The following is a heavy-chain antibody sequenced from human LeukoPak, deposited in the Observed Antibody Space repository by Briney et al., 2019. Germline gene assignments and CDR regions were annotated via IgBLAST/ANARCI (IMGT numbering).Heavy chain of an antibody. CDR2: IRSKANSYAT. Sequence: GGSLRLSCAASGFTFSGPAMHWVRQASGKGLEWVGRIRSKANSYATAYAASVKGRFTISRDDSKNTAYLQMNSLKTEDTAVYYCTRHVGDPGIAAAGYYYYGMDVWGQGTTVTVSS. CDR1: GFTFSGPA. V-gene: IGHV3-73*01. CDR3: TRHVGDPGIAAAGYYYYGMDV. D-gene: IGHD6-13*01. J-gene: IGHJ6*02.